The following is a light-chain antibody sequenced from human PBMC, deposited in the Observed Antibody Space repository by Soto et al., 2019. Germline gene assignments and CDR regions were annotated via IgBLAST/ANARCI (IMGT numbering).Light chain of an antibody. CDR1: QSVSSSY. V-gene: IGKV3-20*01. J-gene: IGKJ2*01. CDR3: QQYDSSPVT. Sequence: ENVLTQSPGTLSLSPGERATLSCRASQSVSSSYLTWYQQKPGQAPRLLIYGASSRATDIPDRFSGSVSGIDFALTISRLEPEDVAVYYCQQYDSSPVTFGQGTKLEIK. CDR2: GAS.